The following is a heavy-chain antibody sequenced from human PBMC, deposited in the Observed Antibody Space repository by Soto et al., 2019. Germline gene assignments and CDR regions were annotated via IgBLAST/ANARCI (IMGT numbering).Heavy chain of an antibody. J-gene: IGHJ2*01. D-gene: IGHD6-13*01. Sequence: ASVKVSCKASGYTFTSYAMHWVRQAPGQRLEWMGWINAGNGNTKYSQKFQGRVTITRDTSASTAYMELSSLRSEDTAVYYCARGRGIAAAEGWYFDLWGRGTLVTVSS. CDR2: INAGNGNT. CDR3: ARGRGIAAAEGWYFDL. V-gene: IGHV1-3*01. CDR1: GYTFTSYA.